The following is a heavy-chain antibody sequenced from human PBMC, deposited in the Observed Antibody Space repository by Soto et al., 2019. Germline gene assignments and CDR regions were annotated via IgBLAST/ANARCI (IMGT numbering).Heavy chain of an antibody. D-gene: IGHD2-2*01. V-gene: IGHV5-51*01. J-gene: IGHJ4*01. CDR2: IYPDDSDT. CDR1: GYDFTFYW. Sequence: PGESLKISCEASGYDFTFYWIGWVRQLPGKGLEWMGIIYPDDSDTRYSPSFQGQVTISADKSITTAFLQWSSLEASDTGMYYCARPSNCSSTSCDPSYSDYWSHGTLVTVSS. CDR3: ARPSNCSSTSCDPSYSDY.